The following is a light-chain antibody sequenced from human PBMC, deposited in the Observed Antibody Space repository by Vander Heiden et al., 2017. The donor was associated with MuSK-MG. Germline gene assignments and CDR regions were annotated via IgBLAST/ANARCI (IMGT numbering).Light chain of an antibody. J-gene: IGLJ2*01. CDR2: YDD. Sequence: QSVLTQPPSVSEAPRQRVTISCSGSSANIGNNAVNWYQQLPGKAPKLLIYYDDLLPSGVSDRFSGSKSGTSAPLAISGLQSEDEADYYCAAFDDILNGVVFGGGTKLTVL. CDR3: AAFDDILNGVV. CDR1: SANIGNNA. V-gene: IGLV1-36*01.